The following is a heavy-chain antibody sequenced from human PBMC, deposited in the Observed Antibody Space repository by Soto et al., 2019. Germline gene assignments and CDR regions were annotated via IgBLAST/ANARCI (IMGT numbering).Heavy chain of an antibody. CDR1: GFTFSTTG. V-gene: IGHV3-30*18. CDR3: EKGLYGAGWYDYFDP. J-gene: IGHJ5*02. CDR2: ISHDGGVK. Sequence: QVHLVESGGGVVQPGRSLRLSCAASGFTFSTTGMHWVRQAPGKGLEWVAMISHDGGVKHYTDSVKGRFTISRDTSNNTVYLQMNSLRPEDTAMYHCEKGLYGAGWYDYFDPWGQGTLVTVSS. D-gene: IGHD6-19*01.